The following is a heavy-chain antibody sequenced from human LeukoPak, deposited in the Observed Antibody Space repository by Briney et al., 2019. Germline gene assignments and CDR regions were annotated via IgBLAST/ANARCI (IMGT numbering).Heavy chain of an antibody. CDR3: ARDSGSGNNDY. V-gene: IGHV1-3*01. D-gene: IGHD1-26*01. CDR2: ISAGNGNT. CDR1: GYTFTSYA. Sequence: ASVKVSCKASGYTFTSYAIHWVRRAPGQRLEWMGWISAGNGNTKYSQNFQGRVTFISNTSATTAFMELSSLRSEDAAVYYCARDSGSGNNDYWGQVTLVTVSS. J-gene: IGHJ4*02.